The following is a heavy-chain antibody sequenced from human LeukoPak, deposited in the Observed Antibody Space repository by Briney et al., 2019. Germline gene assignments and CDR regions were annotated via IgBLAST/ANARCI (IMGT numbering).Heavy chain of an antibody. CDR1: GGSISNYY. D-gene: IGHD4-11*01. Sequence: PSETLSLTCTVSGGSISNYYWSWVRQSPGKGLEWIGYIYYTGSTNYSPSLKSRVTISVDMSKNQFSLKLTSVTAADTAVYYCARAKDNSNYPYYYMDVWGKGTTVTVSS. V-gene: IGHV4-59*01. CDR2: IYYTGST. J-gene: IGHJ6*03. CDR3: ARAKDNSNYPYYYMDV.